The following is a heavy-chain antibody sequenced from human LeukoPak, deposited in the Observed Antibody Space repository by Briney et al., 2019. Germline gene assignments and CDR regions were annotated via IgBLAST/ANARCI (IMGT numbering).Heavy chain of an antibody. Sequence: GRSLRLSCAASGFTFITYVMHWVRQAPGKGLEWVAVIWYDGSNKYYADSVKGRFTISRDSSKNTLYLQMYSLRAEDTAVFYCARGRRRDANTFDAFDIWGQGTMVTVSS. CDR1: GFTFITYV. CDR2: IWYDGSNK. D-gene: IGHD5-24*01. J-gene: IGHJ3*02. V-gene: IGHV3-33*01. CDR3: ARGRRRDANTFDAFDI.